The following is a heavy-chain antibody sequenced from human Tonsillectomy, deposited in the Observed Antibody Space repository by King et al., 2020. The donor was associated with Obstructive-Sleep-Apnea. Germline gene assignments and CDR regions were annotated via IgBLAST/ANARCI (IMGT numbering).Heavy chain of an antibody. V-gene: IGHV3-43*01. J-gene: IGHJ4*02. Sequence: DVQLVESGGVVVQPGGSLRLSCAASGFTFDDYTMHWVRQAPGKSLEWVSLISWDGGSTYYADSVKGRFTISRDNSKNSLYLQMNSLRTEDTALYYCAKAVVDTAMVALDYWGQGTLVTVSS. D-gene: IGHD5-18*01. CDR1: GFTFDDYT. CDR2: ISWDGGST. CDR3: AKAVVDTAMVALDY.